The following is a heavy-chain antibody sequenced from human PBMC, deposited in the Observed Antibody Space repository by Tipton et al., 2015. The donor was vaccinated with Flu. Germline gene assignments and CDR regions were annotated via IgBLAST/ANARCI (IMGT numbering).Heavy chain of an antibody. CDR3: STITVTTGNDAFDI. CDR1: GFTFSSYW. Sequence: SLRLSCVASGFTFSSYWMQWVRQATGKGLVWVSRVNSDESTTNYADSVKGRFTISRDNAKNTLYLQMNSLRAEDTALYYCSTITVTTGNDAFDIWGQGTMVTVSS. J-gene: IGHJ3*02. V-gene: IGHV3-74*01. D-gene: IGHD4-17*01. CDR2: VNSDESTT.